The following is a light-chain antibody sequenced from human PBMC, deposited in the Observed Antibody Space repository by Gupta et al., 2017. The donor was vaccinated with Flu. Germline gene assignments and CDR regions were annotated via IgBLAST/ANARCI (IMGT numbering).Light chain of an antibody. J-gene: IGLJ1*01. V-gene: IGLV2-23*01. Sequence: QSALTQPASASGSPGQSITISCPGTSSDVGTYNLVSWYQQRPGKAPKLMIYEGSNRPAAVSDRFSGSKSGNTASLTSSGLQAEDEADYYCCSYAGSTYVFGTGTKVTVL. CDR1: SSDVGTYNL. CDR3: CSYAGSTYV. CDR2: EGS.